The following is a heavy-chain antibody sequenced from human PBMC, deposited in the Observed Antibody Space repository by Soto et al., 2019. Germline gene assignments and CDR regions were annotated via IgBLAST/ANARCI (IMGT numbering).Heavy chain of an antibody. V-gene: IGHV1-69*13. D-gene: IGHD2-2*01. CDR1: GGTFSSYA. CDR3: ARDKEYQLLGKWSDYYYYGMDV. J-gene: IGHJ6*02. CDR2: IIPIFGTA. Sequence: ASVKVSCKASGGTFSSYAISWVRQAPGQGLEWMGGIIPIFGTANYAQKFLGRVTITADESTSTAYMELSSLRSEDTAVYYCARDKEYQLLGKWSDYYYYGMDVWGQGTTVTVSS.